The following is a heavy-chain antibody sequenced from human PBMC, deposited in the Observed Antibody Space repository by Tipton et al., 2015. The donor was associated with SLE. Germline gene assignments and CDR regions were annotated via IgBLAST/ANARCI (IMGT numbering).Heavy chain of an antibody. J-gene: IGHJ4*02. CDR2: ISGGGGST. CDR3: ARGGAYCSSTSCPGPFYDY. D-gene: IGHD2-2*01. Sequence: SLRLSCAASGFTFNSYVMSWVRQVPGKGLEWVSGISGGGGSTYYADSVKGRFTISRDNSKNTLYLQMNSLRAEDTAVYYCARGGAYCSSTSCPGPFYDYWGQGTLVTVSS. CDR1: GFTFNSYV. V-gene: IGHV3-23*01.